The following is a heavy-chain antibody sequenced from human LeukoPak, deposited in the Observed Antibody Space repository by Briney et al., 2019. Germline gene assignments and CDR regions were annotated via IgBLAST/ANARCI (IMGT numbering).Heavy chain of an antibody. V-gene: IGHV4-30-4*07. Sequence: SETLSLTCAVSGGSISSGGYSWSWIRQPPGKGLEWIGYIYYSGSTYYNPSLKSRVTISVDTSKNQFSLKLSSVTAADTAVYYCARRLLWFGGWYFDLWGRGTLVTVSS. CDR2: IYYSGST. CDR3: ARRLLWFGGWYFDL. CDR1: GGSISSGGYS. J-gene: IGHJ2*01. D-gene: IGHD3-10*01.